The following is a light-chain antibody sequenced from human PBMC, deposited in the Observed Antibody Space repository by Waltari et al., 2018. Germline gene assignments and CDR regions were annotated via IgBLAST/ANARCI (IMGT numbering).Light chain of an antibody. J-gene: IGLJ3*02. CDR1: DVAYFNL. V-gene: IGLV2-23*01. Sequence: QSALTQPASVSGSYGQSITISCGDVAYFNLVSCYQQQPGKAPKGILYEGNKRPSGLSDRFSGSKSGKTASRTISGLQADDQADYYCCSYAGGTSWVFGGGTKLTVL. CDR3: CSYAGGTSWV. CDR2: EGN.